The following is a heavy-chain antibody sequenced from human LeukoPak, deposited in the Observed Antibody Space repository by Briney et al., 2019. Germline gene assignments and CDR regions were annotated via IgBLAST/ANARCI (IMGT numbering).Heavy chain of an antibody. V-gene: IGHV4-39*01. Sequence: SETLSLTCTVSGGSINKSNYYWGWIRQPPGKGLEWIGSIYYGGSTSYNPSLKSRVTMSVDTAKSQFSLRLSFVTAADAATYYCARHVPSRVRNNGWYGEFDNWGQGTLVTVSS. J-gene: IGHJ4*02. CDR2: IYYGGST. CDR3: ARHVPSRVRNNGWYGEFDN. D-gene: IGHD6-19*01. CDR1: GGSINKSNYY.